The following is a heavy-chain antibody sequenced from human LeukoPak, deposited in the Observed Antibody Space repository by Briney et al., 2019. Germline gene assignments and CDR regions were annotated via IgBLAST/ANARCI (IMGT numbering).Heavy chain of an antibody. V-gene: IGHV4-4*07. CDR1: GGSISSYY. CDR3: ARQRIAAADTGYFDY. J-gene: IGHJ4*02. D-gene: IGHD6-13*01. CDR2: IYTSGST. Sequence: SETLSLTCTVSGGSISSYYWSWIRQPAGKGLEWIGRIYTSGSTNYNPSLESRVTVSVDTSENQFSLKLSSVTAADTAVYYCARQRIAAADTGYFDYWGQGTLVTVSS.